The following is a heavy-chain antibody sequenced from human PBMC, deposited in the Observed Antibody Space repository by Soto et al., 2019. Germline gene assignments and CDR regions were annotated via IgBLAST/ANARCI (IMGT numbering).Heavy chain of an antibody. CDR3: ARQWCNGGHCEGYFDT. CDR1: GYNFNNYW. V-gene: IGHV5-51*01. Sequence: EVRVVQSGAEVKKPGDPLKISCQGYGYNFNNYWIGWVRQMPGKGLEWMGIIYPADSDTRYNPSFQGQVTISADKSISTAYLQWSSLKASDTAMYYCARQWCNGGHCEGYFDTWGQGTLVTVSS. D-gene: IGHD2-21*02. J-gene: IGHJ4*02. CDR2: IYPADSDT.